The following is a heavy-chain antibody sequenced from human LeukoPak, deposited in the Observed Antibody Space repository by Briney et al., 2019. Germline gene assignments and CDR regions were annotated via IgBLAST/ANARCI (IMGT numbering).Heavy chain of an antibody. Sequence: PSETLSLTCTVSGGSISSYYWSWIRQPPGKGLEWIGYIYYSGSTNYNPSLKRRSTISVDTSKNQFSLKLSSVTAADTAVYYCARGHHDNYFDYWGQGTLVTVSS. CDR2: IYYSGST. CDR3: ARGHHDNYFDY. CDR1: GGSISSYY. V-gene: IGHV4-59*12. J-gene: IGHJ4*02. D-gene: IGHD3-22*01.